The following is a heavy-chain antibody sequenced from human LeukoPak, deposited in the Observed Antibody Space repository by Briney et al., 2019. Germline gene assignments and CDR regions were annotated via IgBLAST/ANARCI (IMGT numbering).Heavy chain of an antibody. CDR3: TRGLRLGYCSGGSCYYWFDP. V-gene: IGHV4-34*01. D-gene: IGHD2-15*01. J-gene: IGHJ5*02. CDR2: INHSGST. CDR1: GGSFSGYY. Sequence: SETLSLTCAGYGGSFSGYYWSWIRQPPGKGLEWIGEINHSGSTNYNPSLQSRVTISADTSKNQFSLNLRSVIAADMAVYYCTRGLRLGYCSGGSCYYWFDPWGQGTRVTVSS.